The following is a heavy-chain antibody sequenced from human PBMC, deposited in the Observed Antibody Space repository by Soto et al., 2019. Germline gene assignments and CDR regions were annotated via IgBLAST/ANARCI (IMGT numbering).Heavy chain of an antibody. CDR2: IYYSGST. D-gene: IGHD4-17*01. J-gene: IGHJ4*02. CDR3: ARFADYGDYLRYFDY. CDR1: GGSISSSSYY. V-gene: IGHV4-39*01. Sequence: PSETLSLTCTFSGGSISSSSYYWGWIRQPPGKGLEWIGSIYYSGSTYYNPSLKSRVTISVDTSKNQFSLKLSSVTAADTAVYYCARFADYGDYLRYFDYWGQGTLVTVSS.